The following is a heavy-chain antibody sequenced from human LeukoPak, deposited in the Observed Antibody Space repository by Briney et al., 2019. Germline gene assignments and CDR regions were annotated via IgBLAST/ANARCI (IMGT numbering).Heavy chain of an antibody. CDR1: GFTFSTYA. D-gene: IGHD1-7*01. CDR3: LELRIDY. V-gene: IGHV3-23*01. J-gene: IGHJ4*02. Sequence: PGGSLRLSCTASGFTFSTYAMSWVRQAPGKGLEWVSGISGSGGTTYYADSVKGRFTISRDNSKDTLYLQMDSLRAEDTAVYYCLELRIDYWGQGTLVTVSS. CDR2: ISGSGGTT.